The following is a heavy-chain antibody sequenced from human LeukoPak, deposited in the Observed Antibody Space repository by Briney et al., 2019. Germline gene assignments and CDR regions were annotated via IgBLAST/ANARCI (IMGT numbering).Heavy chain of an antibody. CDR3: AKDTSPGMTTVVTLWY. CDR2: ISYDGSNK. J-gene: IGHJ4*02. V-gene: IGHV3-30*18. D-gene: IGHD4-23*01. CDR1: GFTFSSYG. Sequence: GGSLRLSCAASGFTFSSYGMHWVRQAPGKGLEWVAVISYDGSNKYYADSVKGRFTISRDNSKNTLYLQMNSLRAEDTAVYYCAKDTSPGMTTVVTLWYWGQGTLVTVSS.